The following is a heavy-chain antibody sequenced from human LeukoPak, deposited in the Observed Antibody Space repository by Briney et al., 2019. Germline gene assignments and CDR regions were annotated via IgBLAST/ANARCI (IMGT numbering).Heavy chain of an antibody. J-gene: IGHJ4*02. CDR2: INSDGRST. D-gene: IGHD3-22*01. CDR3: ARGAYYYDSGGYGTADY. Sequence: GGSLRLSCAASGFTFSSYWMHWVRQAPGKGLVWVSRINSDGRSTSYADSVKGRFTISRDNAKNTLYLQMNSLRAEDTAVYYCARGAYYYDSGGYGTADYWGQGTLVTVSS. V-gene: IGHV3-74*01. CDR1: GFTFSSYW.